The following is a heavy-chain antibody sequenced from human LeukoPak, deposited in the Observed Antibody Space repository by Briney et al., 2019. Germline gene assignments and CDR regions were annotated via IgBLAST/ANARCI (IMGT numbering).Heavy chain of an antibody. J-gene: IGHJ4*02. CDR2: ISGGGGGT. CDR3: AKRGVVIRVILVGFHKEAYYFDS. Sequence: GGSLRLSCAVPGITVSNYGMSWVRQAPGKGLEWVAGISGGGGGTNYADSVKGRFTISRDNSKNTLYLQMNSLRAEDTAVYSCAKRGVVIRVILVGFHKEAYYFDSWGQGALVTVSS. V-gene: IGHV3-23*01. D-gene: IGHD3-22*01. CDR1: GITVSNYG.